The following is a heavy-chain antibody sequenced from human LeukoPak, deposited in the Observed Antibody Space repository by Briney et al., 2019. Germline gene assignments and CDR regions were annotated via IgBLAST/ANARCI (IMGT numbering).Heavy chain of an antibody. J-gene: IGHJ4*02. Sequence: ASVKVSCKASGYTFTSYDINWVRQATGQGLEWMGWMNPNSGNTGYAQKFQGRVTLTRNTSISTAYMELSRLRSDDTAVYYCARDLGYCSGGSCYWGQGTLVTVSS. V-gene: IGHV1-8*03. D-gene: IGHD2-15*01. CDR2: MNPNSGNT. CDR3: ARDLGYCSGGSCY. CDR1: GYTFTSYD.